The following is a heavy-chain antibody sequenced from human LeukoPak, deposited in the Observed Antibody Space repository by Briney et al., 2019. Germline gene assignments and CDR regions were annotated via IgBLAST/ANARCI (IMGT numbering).Heavy chain of an antibody. CDR3: SRNGLVDFDY. Sequence: GGSLRLSCTTSGFAFDDFAISWVRQPAGKGLEWVGFIRRGAYGGAAEYAASVKGRFIIYRDDSKGIAYLQMNSLKTQDTAVYYCSRNGLVDFDYWGQGSRVIVSP. CDR1: GFAFDDFA. V-gene: IGHV3-49*04. CDR2: IRRGAYGGAA. J-gene: IGHJ4*02.